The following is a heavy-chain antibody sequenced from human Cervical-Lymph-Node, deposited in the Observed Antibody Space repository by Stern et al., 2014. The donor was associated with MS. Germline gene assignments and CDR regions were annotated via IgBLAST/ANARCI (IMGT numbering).Heavy chain of an antibody. CDR1: GYSLTELS. CDR3: ASAALAYYYDSSAYSSGY. J-gene: IGHJ1*01. Sequence: QDQLVQSGAEVKKPGASVKVSCKVSGYSLTELSMHWVRHAPGKGLEWMGGFDPEDIEMIFAPNFQGRVNTTKDATTDKAYMDRSSLTSEDTAVYYCASAALAYYYDSSAYSSGYWGQGTLVTVSS. CDR2: FDPEDIEM. D-gene: IGHD3-22*01. V-gene: IGHV1-24*01.